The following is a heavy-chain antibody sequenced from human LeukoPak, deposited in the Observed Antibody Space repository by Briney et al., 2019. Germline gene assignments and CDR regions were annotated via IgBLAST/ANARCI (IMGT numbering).Heavy chain of an antibody. Sequence: GASVKVSCKASGYSLTGYYIHWVRQAPGQGLEWMGWVNSNIGDTYYAQKFRGRLAITRDKSITTVHMELSSLRSSDTAVYYCARDVLGYDSSASDWGQGTLVTVSS. CDR2: VNSNIGDT. CDR1: GYSLTGYY. D-gene: IGHD3-22*01. V-gene: IGHV1-2*02. CDR3: ARDVLGYDSSASD. J-gene: IGHJ4*02.